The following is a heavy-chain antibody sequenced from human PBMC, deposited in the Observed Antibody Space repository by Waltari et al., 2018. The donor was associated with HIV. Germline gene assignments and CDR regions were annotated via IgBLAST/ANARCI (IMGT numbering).Heavy chain of an antibody. J-gene: IGHJ6*02. CDR1: GFVFRNFV. CDR2: IRGSGGGT. CDR3: AKGIARGAGLYYYGMDD. D-gene: IGHD6-13*01. V-gene: IGHV3-23*01. Sequence: EVQLLESGGGLARPGGSLRRSCTGSGFVFRNFVLSWVGQAPGKGLEWVSAIRGSGGGTYYADSVQGRFTISRDGSENTLYLQMNSLRAEDTAVYYCAKGIARGAGLYYYGMDDWGQGTTVTVSS.